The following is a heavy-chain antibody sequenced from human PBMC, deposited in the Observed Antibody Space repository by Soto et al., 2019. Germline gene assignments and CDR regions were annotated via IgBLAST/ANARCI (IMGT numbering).Heavy chain of an antibody. CDR3: AKDPVGYCSGGSCQNWFDP. D-gene: IGHD2-15*01. J-gene: IGHJ5*02. Sequence: QVQLVESGGGVVQPGRSLRLSCAASGFTFSSYGMHWVRQAPGKGLEWVAVISYDGSNKYYADSVKGRFTISRDNSKNTLSLQMNSLRAEDTVVYYCAKDPVGYCSGGSCQNWFDPWGQGTLVTVSS. V-gene: IGHV3-30*18. CDR1: GFTFSSYG. CDR2: ISYDGSNK.